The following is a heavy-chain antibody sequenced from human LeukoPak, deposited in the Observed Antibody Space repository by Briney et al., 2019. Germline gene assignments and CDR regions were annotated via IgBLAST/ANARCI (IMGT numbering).Heavy chain of an antibody. CDR3: ATASGYCRSTSCYDWGDWFDP. CDR2: MDPNSGNI. J-gene: IGHJ5*02. Sequence: ASVKVSCKASGYTFTGYEINWVRQATGQGLEWMGWMDPNSGNIAYAQKFQGRVTMTRNTSISTAYMELRSLRSDDTAVYYCATASGYCRSTSCYDWGDWFDPWGRGTLVTVSS. CDR1: GYTFTGYE. V-gene: IGHV1-8*01. D-gene: IGHD2-2*01.